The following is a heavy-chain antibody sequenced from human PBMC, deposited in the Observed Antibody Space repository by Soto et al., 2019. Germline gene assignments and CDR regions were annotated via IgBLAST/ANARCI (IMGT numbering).Heavy chain of an antibody. CDR1: GFTFSSYA. Sequence: GGSLRLSCAASGFTFSSYAMHWVRQAPGKGLGWVAVISYDGSNKYYADSVKGRFTISRDNSKNTLYLQMNSLRAEDTAVYYCASLPIDYYDSSGYYFDYWGQGTLVTVSS. D-gene: IGHD3-22*01. J-gene: IGHJ4*02. V-gene: IGHV3-30-3*01. CDR2: ISYDGSNK. CDR3: ASLPIDYYDSSGYYFDY.